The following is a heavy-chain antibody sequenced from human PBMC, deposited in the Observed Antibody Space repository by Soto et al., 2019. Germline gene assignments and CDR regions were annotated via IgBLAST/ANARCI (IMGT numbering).Heavy chain of an antibody. Sequence: SETLSLTCTVSGGSIISSSYYWAWIRQPPGKGLEWIGTISYGGSTSYNPSLKSRVTISVDTSKDQFSLRLTSVTATDSSVYYCARHARFCSSATCYSEAFDIWGQGTTVTVSS. CDR1: GGSIISSSYY. CDR2: ISYGGST. CDR3: ARHARFCSSATCYSEAFDI. V-gene: IGHV4-39*01. J-gene: IGHJ3*02. D-gene: IGHD2-2*02.